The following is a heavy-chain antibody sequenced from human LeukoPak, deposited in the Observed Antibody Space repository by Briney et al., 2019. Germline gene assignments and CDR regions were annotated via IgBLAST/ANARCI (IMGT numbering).Heavy chain of an antibody. CDR3: AKGVGYYYDSSGYHDAFDI. D-gene: IGHD3-22*01. V-gene: IGHV3-23*01. CDR2: ISGSGGRT. CDR1: GFTFSSYA. J-gene: IGHJ3*02. Sequence: PGGSLRLSCAASGFTFSSYAMSWVRQAPGRGLEWVSAISGSGGRTYHADSVKGRFTISRDNSKNTLYLQMNSLRAEDTAVYYCAKGVGYYYDSSGYHDAFDIWGQGTMVTVSS.